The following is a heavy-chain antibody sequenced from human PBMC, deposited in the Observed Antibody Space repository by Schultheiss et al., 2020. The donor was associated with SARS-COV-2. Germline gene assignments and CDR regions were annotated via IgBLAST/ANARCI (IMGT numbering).Heavy chain of an antibody. D-gene: IGHD3-3*01. J-gene: IGHJ6*02. Sequence: GESLKISCAASVFTFSPYEMNWVRQAPGKGLEWISYISSSADTIYYADSVKGRFTISRDNAKNSLFLQMDSLRAEDTAVYYCARDSVWYYDFWSGYYYYYGMDVWGQGTTVTVSS. CDR2: ISSSADTI. V-gene: IGHV3-48*03. CDR1: VFTFSPYE. CDR3: ARDSVWYYDFWSGYYYYYGMDV.